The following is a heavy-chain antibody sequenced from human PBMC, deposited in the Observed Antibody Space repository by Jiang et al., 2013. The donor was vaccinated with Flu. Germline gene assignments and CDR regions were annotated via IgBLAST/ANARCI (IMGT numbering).Heavy chain of an antibody. D-gene: IGHD3-22*01. CDR2: IIPILKIA. CDR3: ARSFKQGYYYDSTGYYPFDN. J-gene: IGHJ4*02. Sequence: SGAEVKKPGSSVKVSCKASGGTFSNFFINWVRQAPGQGLEYMGRIIPILKIANVAQNFQGRVTISADESTNTAYMELNSLRSEDTAAYYCARSFKQGYYYDSTGYYPFDNWGQGTQVTVSS. V-gene: IGHV1-69*04. CDR1: GGTFSNFF.